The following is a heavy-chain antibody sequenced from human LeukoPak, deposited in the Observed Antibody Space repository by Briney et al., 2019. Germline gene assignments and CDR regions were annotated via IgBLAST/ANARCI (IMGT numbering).Heavy chain of an antibody. CDR2: IYYSGSI. Sequence: PSETLSLTCTVSGGSISNYYWSWVRQPPGKGLEWIGYIYYSGSINYNPSLKSRVTMSVDTSKNQFSLKLSSVSAADTAVYYCARDVSGSGYEAFDIWGQGTMVTISS. CDR3: ARDVSGSGYEAFDI. D-gene: IGHD3-10*01. V-gene: IGHV4-59*01. J-gene: IGHJ3*02. CDR1: GGSISNYY.